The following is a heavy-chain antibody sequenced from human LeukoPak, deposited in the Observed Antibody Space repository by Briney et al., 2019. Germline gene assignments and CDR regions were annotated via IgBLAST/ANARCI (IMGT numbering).Heavy chain of an antibody. CDR2: FHNSRPT. J-gene: IGHJ5*02. CDR1: GGSISGYS. D-gene: IGHD3-10*01. Sequence: SETLTLTCTVSGGSISGYSWTWIRQPPGQGLEWIWYFHNSRPTSYNPSLTGRVTISVDTAMDQISLKLNSVTAADTAVYYCARGHLGLSPWGQGTLVTVSS. V-gene: IGHV4-59*01. CDR3: ARGHLGLSP.